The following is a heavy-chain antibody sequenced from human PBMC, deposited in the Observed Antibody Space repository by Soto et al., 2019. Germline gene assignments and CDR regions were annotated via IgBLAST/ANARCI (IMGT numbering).Heavy chain of an antibody. Sequence: GGSLRLSCAASGFTFSSYAMHWVRQAPGKGLEWVAVISYDGSNKYYADSVKGRFTISRDNSKNTLYLQMNSLRAEDTAVYYCARDGHRFLEWLFLFDYWGQGTLVTVSS. CDR1: GFTFSSYA. J-gene: IGHJ4*02. CDR2: ISYDGSNK. V-gene: IGHV3-30-3*01. D-gene: IGHD3-3*01. CDR3: ARDGHRFLEWLFLFDY.